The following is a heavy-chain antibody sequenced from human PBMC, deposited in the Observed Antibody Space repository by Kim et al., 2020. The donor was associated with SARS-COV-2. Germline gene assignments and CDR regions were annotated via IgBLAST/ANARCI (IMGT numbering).Heavy chain of an antibody. D-gene: IGHD2-2*01. V-gene: IGHV3-15*01. Sequence: GGSLRLSCAVSGIPFSNAWMHWVRQTPGKGLEWIGRIKSKTGGGTADYAAPVKCRFTISRDDSKNTLYLLMNSLKTEDSGVYYCTTVSMRWGQGTLVTVSS. CDR1: GIPFSNAW. CDR2: IKSKTGGGTA. CDR3: TTVSMR. J-gene: IGHJ4*02.